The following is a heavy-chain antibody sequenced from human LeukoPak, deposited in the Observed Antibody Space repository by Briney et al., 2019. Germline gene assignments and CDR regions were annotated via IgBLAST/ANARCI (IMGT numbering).Heavy chain of an antibody. CDR2: VNPDDSNT. CDR1: GYIFTTHW. J-gene: IGHJ4*02. CDR3: ARLRWPRGGRSSFDY. V-gene: IGHV5-51*01. Sequence: GESLKISCKGSGYIFTTHWIGWVRQMPGKGLEWMGIVNPDDSNTIYSPSFQGQVTISVDKSITTAHLQWSSLKASDTAVYYCARLRWPRGGRSSFDYWGQGALVTVSS. D-gene: IGHD3-10*01.